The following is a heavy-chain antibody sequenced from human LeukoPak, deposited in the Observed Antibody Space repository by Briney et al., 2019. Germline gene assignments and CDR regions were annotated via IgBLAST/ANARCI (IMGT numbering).Heavy chain of an antibody. CDR3: AREGDSSGYYDDY. V-gene: IGHV3-7*01. J-gene: IGHJ4*02. D-gene: IGHD3-22*01. Sequence: GGSLRLSCAASGFTVSSNYMSWVRQAPGKGLEWVANIKQDGSDKYYVDSVKGRFTISRDNAKNSLYLQMNSLRAEGTAVYYCAREGDSSGYYDDYWGQGTLVTVSS. CDR1: GFTVSSNY. CDR2: IKQDGSDK.